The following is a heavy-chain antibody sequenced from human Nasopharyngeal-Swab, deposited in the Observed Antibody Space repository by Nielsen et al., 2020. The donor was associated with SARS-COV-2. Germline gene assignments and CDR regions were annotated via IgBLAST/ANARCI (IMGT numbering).Heavy chain of an antibody. J-gene: IGHJ4*02. CDR3: AREGHTTGRGVHFDY. CDR2: INPSGGST. CDR1: GYTLTSYY. Sequence: ASVKVSCKASGYTLTSYYMHWVRQAPAQGLEGMGIINPSGGSTSYAQKFQGRVTMTRDTSTSTVYMELSSLRSEDTAVYYCAREGHTTGRGVHFDYWGQGTRVTVSS. V-gene: IGHV1-46*01. D-gene: IGHD1-1*01.